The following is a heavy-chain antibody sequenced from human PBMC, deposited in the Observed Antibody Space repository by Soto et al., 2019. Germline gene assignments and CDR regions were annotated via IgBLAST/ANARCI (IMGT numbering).Heavy chain of an antibody. CDR2: ISAYNGNT. CDR1: GGTFSSYT. V-gene: IGHV1-18*01. J-gene: IGHJ4*02. CDR3: AREGGLYYGSGSYYKDY. D-gene: IGHD3-10*01. Sequence: ASVKVSCKASGGTFSSYTISWVRQAPGQGLEWMGWISAYNGNTNYAQKLQGRVTMTTDTSTSTAYMELRSLRSDDTAVYYCAREGGLYYGSGSYYKDYWGQGTLVTVSS.